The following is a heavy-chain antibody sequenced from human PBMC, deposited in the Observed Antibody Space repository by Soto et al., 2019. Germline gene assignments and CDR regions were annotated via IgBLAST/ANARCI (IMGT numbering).Heavy chain of an antibody. CDR3: ARSVCSSTSCYVIYYGMDV. J-gene: IGHJ6*02. CDR1: GVTFSNYA. CDR2: IIPSFGTS. V-gene: IGHV1-69*13. Sequence: SVKVSCKASGVTFSNYAISWVRQAPGQGLEWMGGIIPSFGTSNYAQKFQGRVTITADESTSTAYMELSSLRSEDTAVYYCARSVCSSTSCYVIYYGMDVWGQGTTVTVSS. D-gene: IGHD2-2*01.